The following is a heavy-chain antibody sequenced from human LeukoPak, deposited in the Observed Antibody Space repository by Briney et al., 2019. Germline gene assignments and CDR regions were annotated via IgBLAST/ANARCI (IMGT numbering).Heavy chain of an antibody. J-gene: IGHJ5*02. V-gene: IGHV3-43*02. CDR1: GFTFEDCA. D-gene: IGHD3-3*01. Sequence: PGGSLRLSCAASGFTFEDCAMHGVRQAPGKGLEWVSLISGDGGSTYYADSVKGRFTISRDNSKNSLYLQMNSLRTEDTALYYCARANVLRFVEWPIGGTNNWFDRWGQGTLVTVSS. CDR3: ARANVLRFVEWPIGGTNNWFDR. CDR2: ISGDGGST.